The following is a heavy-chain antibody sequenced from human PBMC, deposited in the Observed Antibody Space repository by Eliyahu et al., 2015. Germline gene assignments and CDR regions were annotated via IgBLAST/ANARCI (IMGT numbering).Heavy chain of an antibody. CDR2: ISWNSGSI. D-gene: IGHD3-22*01. CDR3: AKGAGGAYYTSRFDY. CDR1: XFPFXDYA. V-gene: IGHV3-9*01. Sequence: EVQLVESGGGLVQPGRSLRLSCAASXFPFXDYAMHWVRQAPGKGLEWVSAISWNSGSIAYADSVKGRFTISRDNAKNSLSLQMNSLRTEDTALYYCAKGAGGAYYTSRFDYWGQGTLVTVSS. J-gene: IGHJ4*02.